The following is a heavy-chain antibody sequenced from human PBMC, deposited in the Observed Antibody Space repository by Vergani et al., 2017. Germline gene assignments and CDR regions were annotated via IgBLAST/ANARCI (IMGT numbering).Heavy chain of an antibody. Sequence: QVQLQESGPGLVRPSETLSLTCTVSGGSLSGYYWNWIRQTPGEGLGWIGYVEDSGYFNYNPSLKTRVSMSSDTSNNQFSLMLSSVTVADTAVYYCARSIVSRNPPDYFDNWGHGTLVTVSS. D-gene: IGHD1-14*01. CDR2: VEDSGYF. V-gene: IGHV4-59*01. CDR3: ARSIVSRNPPDYFDN. J-gene: IGHJ4*01. CDR1: GGSLSGYY.